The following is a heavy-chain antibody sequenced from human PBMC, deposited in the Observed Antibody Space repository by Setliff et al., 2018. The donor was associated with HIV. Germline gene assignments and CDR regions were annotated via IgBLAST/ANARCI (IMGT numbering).Heavy chain of an antibody. J-gene: IGHJ4*02. V-gene: IGHV4-4*07. CDR2: IFASGST. CDR3: VGGLRSRSQGHFDY. Sequence: KPSETLSLTCTGSGGSISTYYLTWIRQPAGKGLEWIGRIFASGSTNYNPSLKSRVTMSVDTSKNQFSLRLSSVTAAATAVYYCVGGLRSRSQGHFDYWGQGTLVTVSS. CDR1: GGSISTYY. D-gene: IGHD5-12*01.